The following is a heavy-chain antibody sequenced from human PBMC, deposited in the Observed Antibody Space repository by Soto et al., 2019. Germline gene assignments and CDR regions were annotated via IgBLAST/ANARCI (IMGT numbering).Heavy chain of an antibody. CDR1: GFTFSTYA. J-gene: IGHJ3*02. Sequence: EAQLLESGGGLVQPGGCLRLSCTASGFTFSTYAMSWVRQAPGKGLEWVSAISASGESTYSADSVKGRFTISRDNSMNAPYLQMSSLRIEDTAVYYCAHPRGYGVFDAYDIWGQGTMVTVSS. V-gene: IGHV3-23*01. CDR3: AHPRGYGVFDAYDI. CDR2: ISASGEST. D-gene: IGHD4-17*01.